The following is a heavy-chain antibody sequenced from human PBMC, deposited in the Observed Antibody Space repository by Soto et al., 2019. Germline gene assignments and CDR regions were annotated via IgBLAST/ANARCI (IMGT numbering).Heavy chain of an antibody. Sequence: GGSLRLSCAASGFTFSSYAMSWVRQAPGKGLEWVSAISGSGGSTYYADSVKGRFTISRDNSKNTLYLQMNSLRAEDTAVYYCAKNPGGWYPRSYYYYYGMDVWGQGTTVTVSS. CDR2: ISGSGGST. J-gene: IGHJ6*02. D-gene: IGHD6-19*01. CDR1: GFTFSSYA. CDR3: AKNPGGWYPRSYYYYYGMDV. V-gene: IGHV3-23*01.